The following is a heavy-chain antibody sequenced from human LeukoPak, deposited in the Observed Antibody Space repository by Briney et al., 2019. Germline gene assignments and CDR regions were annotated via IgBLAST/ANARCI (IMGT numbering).Heavy chain of an antibody. J-gene: IGHJ4*02. CDR1: AYSVSTGSY. V-gene: IGHV4-38-2*02. CDR3: AREGDSSGRLFDY. CDR2: ISHSGST. D-gene: IGHD6-19*01. Sequence: SETLSLTCDVSAYSVSTGSYWGWIRQPPGKGLEWIGSISHSGSTYYNPSLRSRVTISIDTSKNQFSLKLTSVTAADTAVYYCAREGDSSGRLFDYWGQGTLVTVSS.